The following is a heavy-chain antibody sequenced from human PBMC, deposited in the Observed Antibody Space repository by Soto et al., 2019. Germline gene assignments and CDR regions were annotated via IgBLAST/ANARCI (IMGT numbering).Heavy chain of an antibody. CDR1: GDSFSNDDYY. CDR2: ISHSGST. J-gene: IGHJ6*02. D-gene: IGHD2-2*01. CDR3: ARGSTIYALDV. V-gene: IGHV4-30-4*01. Sequence: PSETLSLTCTVSGDSFSNDDYYWTWIRQPPGKGLEWIGHISHSGSTFPNPSLRSRIAVSVDMPKKQFSLKVRSVTAADTAVYYCARGSTIYALDVWGQGTTVTVSS.